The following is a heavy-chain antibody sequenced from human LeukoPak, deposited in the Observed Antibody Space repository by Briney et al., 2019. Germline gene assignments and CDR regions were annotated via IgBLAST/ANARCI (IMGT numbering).Heavy chain of an antibody. D-gene: IGHD1-26*01. Sequence: SETLSLTCTVSGGSISGYYWSWIRQPAGKGLEWIGRIYTSGTTHDNPSLKSRVTMSVDTSKNQVSLKVSSVTAADTAVYYCARHEGKWELRAWGQGTLVTVSS. CDR2: IYTSGTT. J-gene: IGHJ4*02. CDR1: GGSISGYY. CDR3: ARHEGKWELRA. V-gene: IGHV4-4*07.